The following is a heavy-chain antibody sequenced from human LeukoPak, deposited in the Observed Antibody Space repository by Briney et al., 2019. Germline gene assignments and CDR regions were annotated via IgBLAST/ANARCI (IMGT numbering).Heavy chain of an antibody. D-gene: IGHD6-13*01. J-gene: IGHJ4*02. Sequence: GGSLRLSCAASGFTFSSYAMHWVRQAPGKGLEWVAVISYDGSNKYYADSVKGRFTISRDNSKNTLHLQMNSLRAEDTAVYYCARVGPAGTDDYWGQGTLVTLSS. CDR2: ISYDGSNK. CDR3: ARVGPAGTDDY. CDR1: GFTFSSYA. V-gene: IGHV3-30-3*01.